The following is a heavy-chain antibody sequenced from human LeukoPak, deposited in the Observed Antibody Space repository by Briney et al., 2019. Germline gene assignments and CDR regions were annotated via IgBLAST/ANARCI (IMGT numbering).Heavy chain of an antibody. J-gene: IGHJ3*01. CDR2: INPNGGAT. CDR1: GYTFTGHY. Sequence: ASVKVSCKASGYTFTGHYIHWMRQAPGQGLEWVGWINPNGGATRFAQKFQGRVTMTRDTSITTAYMDLTSLRSGDTAVYYCSRDRADGSMNAFDVWGQGTLVTVSS. CDR3: SRDRADGSMNAFDV. D-gene: IGHD1-1*01. V-gene: IGHV1-2*02.